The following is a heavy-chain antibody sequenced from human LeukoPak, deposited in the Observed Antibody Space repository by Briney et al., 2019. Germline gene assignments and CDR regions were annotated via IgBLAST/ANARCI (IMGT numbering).Heavy chain of an antibody. CDR3: GGGMEQLADPTTPVDY. D-gene: IGHD6-6*01. CDR2: ISGSGGST. Sequence: GGSLRLSCAASGFTFSSYAMSWVRQAPGKGLEWVSAISGSGGSTYYADSVKGRFTISRDNPKNTLYLQMNSLRAEDTAVYYCGGGMEQLADPTTPVDYWGQGTLVTVSS. V-gene: IGHV3-23*01. J-gene: IGHJ4*02. CDR1: GFTFSSYA.